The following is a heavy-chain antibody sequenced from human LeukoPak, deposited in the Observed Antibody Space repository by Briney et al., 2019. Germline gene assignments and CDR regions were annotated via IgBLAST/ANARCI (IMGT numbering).Heavy chain of an antibody. CDR2: IFHSGST. CDR3: ARRGSFGHKYFFDY. D-gene: IGHD5-18*01. V-gene: IGHV4-39*01. Sequence: PSETLSLTCAVSGGSISSSSYYWGWIRQPPGEGLEWIGSIFHSGSTYYNPSLKSRVTISIDTSKNQFSLKLSSVTAADTAVYYCARRGSFGHKYFFDYWGQGTLVTVSS. J-gene: IGHJ4*02. CDR1: GGSISSSSYY.